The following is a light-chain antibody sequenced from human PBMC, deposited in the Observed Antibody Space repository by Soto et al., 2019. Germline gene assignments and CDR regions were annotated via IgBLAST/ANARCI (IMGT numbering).Light chain of an antibody. CDR1: SSDVGGYNY. CDR2: EVS. J-gene: IGLJ2*01. CDR3: SSYAGSNNFEVV. Sequence: QSALTQPPSASGSPGQSVTISCTGTSSDVGGYNYVSWYQQHPGKAPKLMIYEVSKRPSGVPDRFSGSKSGNTASLTVSWLQAEDEADYYCSSYAGSNNFEVVFGGGTKLTVL. V-gene: IGLV2-8*01.